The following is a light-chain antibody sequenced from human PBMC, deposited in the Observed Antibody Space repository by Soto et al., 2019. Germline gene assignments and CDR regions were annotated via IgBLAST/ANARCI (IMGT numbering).Light chain of an antibody. Sequence: QSVLTQPPSVSGAPGQRVTISCTGSSSNIGAGYDVHWYQQLPGTAPKLLIYGNSNRPSGVPDRFSGSKSGTSASPAITGLQAEDEADYYCQSYDSSLSGSVFGGGTMLTVL. CDR1: SSNIGAGYD. J-gene: IGLJ2*01. CDR3: QSYDSSLSGSV. CDR2: GNS. V-gene: IGLV1-40*01.